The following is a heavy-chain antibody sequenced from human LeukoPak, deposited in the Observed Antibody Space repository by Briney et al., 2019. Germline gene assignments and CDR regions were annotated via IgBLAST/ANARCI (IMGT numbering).Heavy chain of an antibody. J-gene: IGHJ4*02. CDR2: INHSGST. CDR1: GGSFSSGGYY. CDR3: ARNTVTTYD. D-gene: IGHD4-17*01. V-gene: IGHV4-34*01. Sequence: KASETLSLTCTVSGGSFSSGGYYWSWIRQPPGKGLEWIGEINHSGSTNYNPSLKSRVTISVDTSKNQFSLKLSSVTAADTAVYYCARNTVTTYDWGQGTLVTVSS.